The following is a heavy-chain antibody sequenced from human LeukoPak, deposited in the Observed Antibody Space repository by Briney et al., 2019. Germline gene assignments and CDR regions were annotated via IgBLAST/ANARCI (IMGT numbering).Heavy chain of an antibody. Sequence: GSLRLSCAASGFTFDDYGMSWVRQAPGKGLEWVSGINWNGGSTGYADSVKGRFTISRDNAKNSLYLQMNSLRAEDTALYYCARDQFGVIIVTSQYYFDYWGQGTLVTVSS. CDR3: ARDQFGVIIVTSQYYFDY. D-gene: IGHD3-3*01. J-gene: IGHJ4*02. CDR1: GFTFDDYG. V-gene: IGHV3-20*04. CDR2: INWNGGST.